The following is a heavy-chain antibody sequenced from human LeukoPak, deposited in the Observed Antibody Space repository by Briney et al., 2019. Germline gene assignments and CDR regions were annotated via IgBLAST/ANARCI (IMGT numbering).Heavy chain of an antibody. Sequence: PSETLSLTCTASGGSISSYYWSWIRQPAGKGLEWIGRIYTSGSTNYNPSLKSRVTMSVDTSKNQFSLKLSSVTAADTAVYYCARVRVVGPREAFDIWGQGTMVTVSS. D-gene: IGHD2-15*01. V-gene: IGHV4-4*07. J-gene: IGHJ3*02. CDR3: ARVRVVGPREAFDI. CDR1: GGSISSYY. CDR2: IYTSGST.